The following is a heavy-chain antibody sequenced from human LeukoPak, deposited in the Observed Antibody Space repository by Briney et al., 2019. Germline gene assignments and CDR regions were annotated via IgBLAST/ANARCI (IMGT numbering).Heavy chain of an antibody. Sequence: GGSLRLSCAASGFTFSSYAMCWVRQAPGKGLEWVSAISGSGGSTYYADSVKGRFTISRDNSKNTLYLQMNSLRAEDTAVYYCAKGAWWQQQIYPDYWGQGTLVTVSS. CDR1: GFTFSSYA. V-gene: IGHV3-23*01. J-gene: IGHJ4*02. CDR2: ISGSGGST. CDR3: AKGAWWQQQIYPDY. D-gene: IGHD2-15*01.